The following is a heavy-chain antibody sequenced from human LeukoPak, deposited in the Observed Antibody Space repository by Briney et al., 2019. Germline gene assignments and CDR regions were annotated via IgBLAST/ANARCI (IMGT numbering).Heavy chain of an antibody. D-gene: IGHD3-22*01. CDR3: ARDRSYDSRIVDF. V-gene: IGHV4-31*03. CDR1: GGSISSGGYY. Sequence: PSETLSLTCTVSGGSISSGGYYWSWIRQHPGKGLEWIGYIYYSGSTYYNPSLKSRVTISVDTSKNQFSLKLSSVTAADTAVYYCARDRSYDSRIVDFWGQGTLVTVSS. CDR2: IYYSGST. J-gene: IGHJ4*02.